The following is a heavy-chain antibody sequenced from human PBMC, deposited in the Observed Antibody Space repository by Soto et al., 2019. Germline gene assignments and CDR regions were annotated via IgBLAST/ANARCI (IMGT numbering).Heavy chain of an antibody. CDR3: ARDFEYSSSPTNWFDP. Sequence: ASVKVSCKASGYTFTSYGISWVRQAPGQGLEWMGWISAYNGNTNYAQKLQGRVTMNTDTSTSTAYMELRSLRSDDTAVYYCARDFEYSSSPTNWFDPWGQGTLVTVSS. J-gene: IGHJ5*02. V-gene: IGHV1-18*01. CDR2: ISAYNGNT. D-gene: IGHD6-6*01. CDR1: GYTFTSYG.